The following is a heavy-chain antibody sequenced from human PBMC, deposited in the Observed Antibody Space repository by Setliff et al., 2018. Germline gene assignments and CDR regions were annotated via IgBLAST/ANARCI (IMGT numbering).Heavy chain of an antibody. CDR2: VYTSGST. V-gene: IGHV4-4*08. CDR1: GGSISNYY. J-gene: IGHJ3*02. D-gene: IGHD1-1*01. Sequence: SETLSLTCSVSGGSISNYYWSWIRQSPGKGLEWIGYVYTSGSTNYNPSLKSRVTISLDRSKKQFSLKLSSVTAADTALYYCARGGGRFRQLGAPGVHTFDIWGQGTMVTVSS. CDR3: ARGGGRFRQLGAPGVHTFDI.